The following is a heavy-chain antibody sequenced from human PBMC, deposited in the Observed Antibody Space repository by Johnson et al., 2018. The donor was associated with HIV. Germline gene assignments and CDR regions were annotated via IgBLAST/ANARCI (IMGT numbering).Heavy chain of an antibody. D-gene: IGHD4-17*01. CDR3: TKDHDYGEAFDC. CDR1: GFTFSSYA. CDR2: ISYDGSNK. Sequence: QVQLVESGGGLVKPGGSLRLSCAASGFTFSSYAMHWVRQAPGKGLEWVAVISYDGSNKYYADSVKGRFTFSRDNSKNTLFLQMSSLRTEDTAVYYCTKDHDYGEAFDCWGKGSMVT. V-gene: IGHV3-30*04. J-gene: IGHJ3*01.